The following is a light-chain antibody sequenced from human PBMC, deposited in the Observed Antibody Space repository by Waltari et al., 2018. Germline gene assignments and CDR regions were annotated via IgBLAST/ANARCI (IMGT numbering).Light chain of an antibody. J-gene: IGKJ2*01. Sequence: DVVRNESPLSLPVTPGLTASLPCKSSQSRVHSDGNSHLNWFQQRPGQPPRRLIYRVSNRDSGVPDRFSGSGSGTDFTLKISRVEAEDVGVYYCMQGTHWPYTFGQGTKLDIK. CDR1: QSRVHSDGNSH. CDR2: RVS. CDR3: MQGTHWPYT. V-gene: IGKV2-30*02.